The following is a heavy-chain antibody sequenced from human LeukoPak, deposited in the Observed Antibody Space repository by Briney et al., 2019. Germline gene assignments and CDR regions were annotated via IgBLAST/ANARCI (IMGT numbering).Heavy chain of an antibody. CDR3: ARGIAADYFDY. CDR2: IKQDGSEK. CDR1: GFTFSSYA. V-gene: IGHV3-7*01. Sequence: PGGSLRLSCAASGFTFSSYAMSWVRQAPGKGLEWVANIKQDGSEKYYVDSVKGRFTISRDNAKNSLYLQMNSLRAEDTAVYYCARGIAADYFDYWGQGTLVTVSS. D-gene: IGHD6-6*01. J-gene: IGHJ4*02.